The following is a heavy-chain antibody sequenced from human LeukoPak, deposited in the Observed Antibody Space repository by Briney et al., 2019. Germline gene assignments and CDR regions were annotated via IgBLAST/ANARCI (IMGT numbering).Heavy chain of an antibody. CDR3: AKRGEFTISNCYYFDY. V-gene: IGHV3-30*18. Sequence: PVGSLRLSCAASGVTLSSYGIHWVRQAPGKGLGCVAATSYDGSNKQYADSVKRRFILSRDNPKNPMYLQIHTLRAKDPAVYHCAKRGEFTISNCYYFDYWGQGTLVTVSS. J-gene: IGHJ4*02. D-gene: IGHD3-16*01. CDR1: GVTLSSYG. CDR2: TSYDGSNK.